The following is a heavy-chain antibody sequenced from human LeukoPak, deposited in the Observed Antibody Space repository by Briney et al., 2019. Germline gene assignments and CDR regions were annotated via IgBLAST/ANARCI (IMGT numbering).Heavy chain of an antibody. V-gene: IGHV3-11*01. J-gene: IGHJ4*02. D-gene: IGHD2-21*01. CDR1: GFAFSDYY. CDR3: ARDRSDSYYFDY. CDR2: ISSSGSTI. Sequence: PGGSLRLSCAASGFAFSDYYMNWIRQAPGKGLEWVSYISSSGSTIYYANSVKGRFTISRDNAKNSLYLQMNSLRAEDTAVYYCARDRSDSYYFDYWGQGTLVTVSS.